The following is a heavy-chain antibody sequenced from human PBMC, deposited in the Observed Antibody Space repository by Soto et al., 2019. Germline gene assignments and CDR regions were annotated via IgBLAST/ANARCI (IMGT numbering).Heavy chain of an antibody. V-gene: IGHV3-66*03. CDR3: ARDLGTVTTFYYSYGMDV. D-gene: IGHD4-17*01. Sequence: GGSLRLSCAASGFTFSNAWMNWVRQAPGKGLEWVGRIKSNKYYADSVKGRFTISRDNSKNTLYLQMNSLRAEDTAVYYCARDLGTVTTFYYSYGMDVWGQGTTVTVSS. CDR1: GFTFSNAW. CDR2: IKSNK. J-gene: IGHJ6*02.